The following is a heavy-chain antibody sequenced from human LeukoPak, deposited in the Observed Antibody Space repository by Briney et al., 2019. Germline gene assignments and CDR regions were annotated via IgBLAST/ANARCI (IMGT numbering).Heavy chain of an antibody. Sequence: GASVKVSCKASGYSFTTYGISWVRQAPGQGLEWMGWISAYDGSTNYAQQFQGRVTLTIDTSTTTAYVVLRSLRSDDTAIYYCARDQGSGSYYPRFDYWGQGALVTVSS. CDR1: GYSFTTYG. J-gene: IGHJ4*02. CDR2: ISAYDGST. V-gene: IGHV1-18*01. CDR3: ARDQGSGSYYPRFDY. D-gene: IGHD3-10*01.